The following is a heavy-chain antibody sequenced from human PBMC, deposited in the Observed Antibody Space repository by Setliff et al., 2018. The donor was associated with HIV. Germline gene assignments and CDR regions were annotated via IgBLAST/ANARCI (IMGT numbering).Heavy chain of an antibody. J-gene: IGHJ6*03. V-gene: IGHV1-69*13. Sequence: ASVKVSCKASGGTFSNYAISWVRQAPGQGLEWMGGIIPIFGAAKYAQKFQGRVTITADESTSIAYMELSSLRSEDTAVYYCARGGQYSGSYLPRDYYMDVWGKGTTVTVSS. CDR2: IIPIFGAA. D-gene: IGHD1-26*01. CDR1: GGTFSNYA. CDR3: ARGGQYSGSYLPRDYYMDV.